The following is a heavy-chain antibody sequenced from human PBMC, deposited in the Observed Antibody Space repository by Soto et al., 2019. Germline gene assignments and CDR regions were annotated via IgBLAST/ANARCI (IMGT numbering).Heavy chain of an antibody. D-gene: IGHD1-1*01. CDR1: GFTFSSYA. Sequence: QVQLVESGGGVVQPGRSLRLSCAASGFTFSSYAMHWVRQAPGKGLEWVAVISYDGSNKYYADSVKGRFTISRDNSKNTLHLQMNSLRAEDTAVYYCARDGRGQLENDYGGQGTLVTVSS. J-gene: IGHJ4*02. CDR2: ISYDGSNK. V-gene: IGHV3-30-3*01. CDR3: ARDGRGQLENDY.